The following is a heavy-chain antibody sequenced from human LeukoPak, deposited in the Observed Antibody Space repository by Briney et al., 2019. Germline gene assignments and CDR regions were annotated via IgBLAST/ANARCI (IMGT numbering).Heavy chain of an antibody. CDR3: ARFSPTTFGVVAGWFDP. Sequence: DPSETLSLTCTVSGGSITSYFWSWIRQSPGKGLEWIGYIYYIGSTNYNPSLKSRVTMSLDTSKNQLSLKLNSVAAADTAVYYCARFSPTTFGVVAGWFDPWGQGTPVTVSS. J-gene: IGHJ5*02. CDR2: IYYIGST. CDR1: GGSITSYF. V-gene: IGHV4-59*08. D-gene: IGHD3-3*01.